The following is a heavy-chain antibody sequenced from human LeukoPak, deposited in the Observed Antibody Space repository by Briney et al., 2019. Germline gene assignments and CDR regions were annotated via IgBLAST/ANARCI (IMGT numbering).Heavy chain of an antibody. CDR3: ARDQTFYFDSGGPNFDF. CDR1: GYTFFSFG. CDR2: ISAYNGDT. D-gene: IGHD3-22*01. J-gene: IGHJ4*02. Sequence: ASVKVSCKPSGYTFFSFGVCWVRQAPGQGLEWMGWISAYNGDTKYSQKFQGRVTMTTDTSTSTAYMELRSLRADDTAVYYCARDQTFYFDSGGPNFDFWGQGSLVTVSS. V-gene: IGHV1-18*01.